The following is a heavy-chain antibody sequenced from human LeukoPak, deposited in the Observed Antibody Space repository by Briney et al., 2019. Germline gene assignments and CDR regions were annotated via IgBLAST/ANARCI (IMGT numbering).Heavy chain of an antibody. D-gene: IGHD1-1*01. CDR1: GFTVSSNY. V-gene: IGHV3-53*01. CDR2: IYSGGST. CDR3: TTGVATTWHDGY. Sequence: GGSLRLSCAASGFTVSSNYMSWVRQAPGKGLEWVSVIYSGGSTYYADSVKGRFTISRDDSENTLYLQMDSLETEDTAIYYCTTGVATTWHDGYWGQGTLVTVSS. J-gene: IGHJ4*02.